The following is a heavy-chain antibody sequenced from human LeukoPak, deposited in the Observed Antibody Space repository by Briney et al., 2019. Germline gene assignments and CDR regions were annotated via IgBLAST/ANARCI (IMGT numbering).Heavy chain of an antibody. J-gene: IGHJ4*02. CDR1: GFTSGTSW. D-gene: IGHD6-13*01. CDR2: INQDGSAQ. CDR3: AILPGYSSGWYEVNY. Sequence: GGSLRLSCAASGFTSGTSWMSWVRQAPGKGLEWVANINQDGSAQYYVDSVKGRFTISRDNAKSSLYLQMNSPRAEDTAVYYCAILPGYSSGWYEVNYWGQGTLVTVSS. V-gene: IGHV3-7*03.